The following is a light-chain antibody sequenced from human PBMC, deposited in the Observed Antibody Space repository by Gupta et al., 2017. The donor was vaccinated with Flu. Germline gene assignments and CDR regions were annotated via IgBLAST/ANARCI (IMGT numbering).Light chain of an antibody. CDR2: DDG. J-gene: IGLJ1*01. CDR3: HVWYTSGDRRF. V-gene: IGLV3-21*02. CDR1: NLGTTS. Sequence: FDVTQPPSVSVAPGRTARVSCAADNLGTTSDHWYHHKTAQAPLLLFYDDGGRPSAIAERFSASKCGTTATLTTSRVEDADEAAYCCHVWYTSGDRRFFGTGTRVTVL.